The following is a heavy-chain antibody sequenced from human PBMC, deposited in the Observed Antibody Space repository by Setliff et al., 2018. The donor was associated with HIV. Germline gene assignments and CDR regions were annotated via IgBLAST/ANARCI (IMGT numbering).Heavy chain of an antibody. CDR2: ISKNSFSI. Sequence: GGSLRLSCAASGFTFDNVDMNWVRQAPGKGPEWVSSISKNSFSIYYTDSVKGRFTVSRDNSRDTLYLQMNSLRAEDTAVYYCARDLSYDYDRSSDTFDYWGQGTLVTVSS. CDR3: ARDLSYDYDRSSDTFDY. J-gene: IGHJ4*02. CDR1: GFTFDNVD. D-gene: IGHD3-22*01. V-gene: IGHV3-23*01.